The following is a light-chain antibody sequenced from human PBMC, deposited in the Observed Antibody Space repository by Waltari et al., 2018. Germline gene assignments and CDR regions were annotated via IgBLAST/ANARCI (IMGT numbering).Light chain of an antibody. J-gene: IGLJ2*01. Sequence: QSELTQPPSASGPPGQTVTISCSGSIPNVGSNPVSWYQHVPGTAPKLVIYDDSYRPSGVPDRFSGSKSGASASLAISGLQSEDEADYYCASWDDSLISLLFGGGTKLTVL. CDR1: IPNVGSNP. V-gene: IGLV1-44*01. CDR2: DDS. CDR3: ASWDDSLISLL.